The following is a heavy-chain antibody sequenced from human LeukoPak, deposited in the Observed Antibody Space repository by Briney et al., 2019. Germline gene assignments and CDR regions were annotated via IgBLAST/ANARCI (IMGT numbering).Heavy chain of an antibody. V-gene: IGHV3-23*01. D-gene: IGHD3-3*01. CDR1: GFTFSSYA. Sequence: GGSLRLSCAASGFTFSSYAMSWVRQAPGKGLEWVSGLNGRGGSTYYADSVKGRFTISRDNSKNTLYLQMNSLRAEDTAVYYCASNGGGGYYSDYWGQGTLVTVSS. CDR2: LNGRGGST. J-gene: IGHJ4*02. CDR3: ASNGGGGYYSDY.